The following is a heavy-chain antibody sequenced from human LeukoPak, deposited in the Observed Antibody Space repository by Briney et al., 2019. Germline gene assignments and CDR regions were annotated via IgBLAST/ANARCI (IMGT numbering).Heavy chain of an antibody. J-gene: IGHJ4*02. V-gene: IGHV3-23*01. CDR2: ISGSGGST. D-gene: IGHD5-18*01. Sequence: GGSLRLSCAASGFTFSSYAMSWVRQAPGKGLEWVSAISGSGGSTYYADSVKGRFTISRDNSKNTLYLQMNSLRDEDTAVYYCARVDGYSYGPFDYWGQGTLVTVSS. CDR3: ARVDGYSYGPFDY. CDR1: GFTFSSYA.